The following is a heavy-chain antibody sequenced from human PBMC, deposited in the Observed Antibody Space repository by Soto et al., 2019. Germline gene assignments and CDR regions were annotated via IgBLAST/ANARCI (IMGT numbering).Heavy chain of an antibody. D-gene: IGHD4-17*01. J-gene: IGHJ2*01. CDR1: GGTFSSYA. CDR3: ARSTTVTTSYWYFDL. V-gene: IGHV1-69*13. CDR2: IIPILGTA. Sequence: SVKVSCKASGGTFSSYAISWVRQAPGQGLEWMGGIIPILGTANYAQKFQGRVTITADESTSTAYMELSSLRSEDTAVYYCARSTTVTTSYWYFDLWGRGTLVTVSS.